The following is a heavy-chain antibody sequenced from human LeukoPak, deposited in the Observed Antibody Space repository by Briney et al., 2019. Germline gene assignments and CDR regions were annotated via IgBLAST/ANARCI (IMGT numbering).Heavy chain of an antibody. J-gene: IGHJ4*02. CDR3: AKGRDYGDY. Sequence: GGSLTLSCAVSGFTFSSYWMTWVRQVPGKGLQWVANINQDGREKYYMDSMKGRLNVSRDNTENSVFLQLTSLRPEDTGIYFCAKGRDYGDYWGQGTLVAVSS. CDR1: GFTFSSYW. CDR2: INQDGREK. V-gene: IGHV3-7*01.